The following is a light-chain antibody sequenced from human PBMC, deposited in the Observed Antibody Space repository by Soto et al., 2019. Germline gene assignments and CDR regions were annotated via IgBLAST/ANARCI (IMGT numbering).Light chain of an antibody. J-gene: IGKJ4*01. V-gene: IGKV2-28*01. CDR2: LGS. CDR1: QSLLHTNAYNY. Sequence: DIVMTQSPLSLSVTPGEPASISCRSSQSLLHTNAYNYLDWYLQKPGQSPQLLIYLGSNRASGVPDRFSGSGSGTDFTLKISRVEAEDVGVYYSMQALQTPLTFGGGTKVEIK. CDR3: MQALQTPLT.